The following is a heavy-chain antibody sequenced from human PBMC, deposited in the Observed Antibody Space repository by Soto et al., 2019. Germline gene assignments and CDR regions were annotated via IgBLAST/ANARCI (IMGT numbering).Heavy chain of an antibody. D-gene: IGHD6-19*01. CDR1: GGTFSSYT. CDR2: IIPILGIA. V-gene: IGHV1-69*02. Sequence: SVKVSCNASGGTFSSYTISWVRQAPGQGLEWMGRIIPILGIANYAQKFQGRVTITADKSTSTAYMELSSLRSEDTAVYYCARGYRYSSGWQRFDAFDIWGQGTMVTVSS. J-gene: IGHJ3*02. CDR3: ARGYRYSSGWQRFDAFDI.